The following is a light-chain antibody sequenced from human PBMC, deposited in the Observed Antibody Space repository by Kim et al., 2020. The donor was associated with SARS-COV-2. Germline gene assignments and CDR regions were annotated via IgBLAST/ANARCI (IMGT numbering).Light chain of an antibody. J-gene: IGKJ1*01. V-gene: IGKV3-20*01. CDR2: GAS. CDR3: QQYGYSPWT. Sequence: PPGVRATLSGRASQSVSDSNLAWDQHKPGRAPRLLSYGASTRATGIPDRFSGSGSGTDFTLTISRLEPEDFAMYYCQQYGYSPWTFGQGTKVDIK. CDR1: QSVSDSN.